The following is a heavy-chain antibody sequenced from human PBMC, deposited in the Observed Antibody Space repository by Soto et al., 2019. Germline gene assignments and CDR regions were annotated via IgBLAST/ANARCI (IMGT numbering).Heavy chain of an antibody. Sequence: QVQLVQSGAEVKKPGSSVKVSCKASGGTFSTYAISWVRQAPGQGPEWMGGIVPMYGSTDYARKFQARVTITADRSTSTAYMDLNSLTSGDTAVYYCARGYTSGWTFDFWGRGTLVTVSS. CDR1: GGTFSTYA. J-gene: IGHJ4*02. CDR3: ARGYTSGWTFDF. V-gene: IGHV1-69*01. CDR2: IVPMYGST. D-gene: IGHD6-19*01.